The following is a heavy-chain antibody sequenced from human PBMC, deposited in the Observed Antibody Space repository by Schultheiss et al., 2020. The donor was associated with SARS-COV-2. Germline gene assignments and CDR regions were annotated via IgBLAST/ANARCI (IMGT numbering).Heavy chain of an antibody. CDR1: GGSISSSSYY. D-gene: IGHD3-22*01. CDR3: ARGDSSGYSILFDY. CDR2: INHSGST. Sequence: ETLSLTCTVSGGSISSSSYYWGWIRQPAGKGLEWIGEINHSGSTNYNPSLKSRVTISVDTSKNQFSLKLSSVTAADTAVYYCARGDSSGYSILFDYWGQGTLVTVSS. V-gene: IGHV4-39*07. J-gene: IGHJ4*02.